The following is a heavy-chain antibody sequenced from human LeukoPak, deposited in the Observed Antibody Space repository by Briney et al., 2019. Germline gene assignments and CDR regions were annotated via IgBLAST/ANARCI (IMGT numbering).Heavy chain of an antibody. V-gene: IGHV4-34*01. CDR3: ARGPPTDYYDSSGFYYVFDY. J-gene: IGHJ4*02. CDR2: INHSGST. D-gene: IGHD3-22*01. Sequence: MTSETLSLTCAVYAGSFSGYYWSWIRQPPGKGLEWIGEINHSGSTNYNPSLKSRVTISVDTSKNQLSLKLSSVTAADTAVYFCARGPPTDYYDSSGFYYVFDYWGQGTLVTVSS. CDR1: AGSFSGYY.